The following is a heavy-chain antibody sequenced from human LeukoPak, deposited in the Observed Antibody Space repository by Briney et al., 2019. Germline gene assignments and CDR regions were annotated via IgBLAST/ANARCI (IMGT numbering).Heavy chain of an antibody. CDR2: IYYSGST. D-gene: IGHD5-12*01. Sequence: SETLSLTCTVSGGSISSHYWSWIRQPPGKGLEWIGYIYYSGSTNYNSSLKSRVTISVDTSKNQFSLKLSSVTAADTAVYYCARVSGYDSYYFDYWGQATLVTASS. V-gene: IGHV4-59*11. CDR3: ARVSGYDSYYFDY. J-gene: IGHJ4*02. CDR1: GGSISSHY.